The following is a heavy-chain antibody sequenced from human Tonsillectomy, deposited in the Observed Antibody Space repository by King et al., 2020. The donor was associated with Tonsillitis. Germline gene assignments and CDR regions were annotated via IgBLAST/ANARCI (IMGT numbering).Heavy chain of an antibody. D-gene: IGHD3-22*01. CDR1: GYTFTSYY. CDR2: INPSGGST. V-gene: IGHV1-46*01. CDR3: AREADSSGERDEAYYMDV. Sequence: VQLVESGAEVKKPGASLKVSCKASGYTFTSYYMHWVRQAPGLGLEWMGMINPSGGSTSYAQKFQGRVTMTRDTSTTTVYMNLSSLRSEDTAVYYCAREADSSGERDEAYYMDVWGKGTTVIVSS. J-gene: IGHJ6*03.